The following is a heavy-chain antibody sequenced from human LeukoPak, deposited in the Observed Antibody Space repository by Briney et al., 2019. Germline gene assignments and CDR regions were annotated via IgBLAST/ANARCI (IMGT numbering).Heavy chain of an antibody. Sequence: SETLSLTCTVSGGSISSYYWSWIRQPAGKGLEWIGRIYTSASTNYNPSLKSRVTMSVDTSKNQFSLKLSSVTAADTAVYYCARDSPRDYYDSSGYYYYAFDIWGQGIMVTVSS. D-gene: IGHD3-22*01. CDR3: ARDSPRDYYDSSGYYYYAFDI. CDR1: GGSISSYY. J-gene: IGHJ3*02. CDR2: IYTSAST. V-gene: IGHV4-4*07.